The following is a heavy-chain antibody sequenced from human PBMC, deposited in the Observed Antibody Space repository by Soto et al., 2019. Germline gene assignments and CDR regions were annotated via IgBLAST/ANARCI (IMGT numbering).Heavy chain of an antibody. CDR1: GFTFSSYS. V-gene: IGHV3-21*01. CDR3: ARSASSDFWSGPDY. Sequence: EVQLVESGGGLVKPGGSLRLSCAASGFTFSSYSMNWVRQAPGKGLEWVSSISSSSYIYYTDSVKGRFTISRDNAKNSLYLQMNSLRAEDTAVYYCARSASSDFWSGPDYWGQGTLVTVSS. J-gene: IGHJ4*02. D-gene: IGHD3-3*01. CDR2: ISSSSYI.